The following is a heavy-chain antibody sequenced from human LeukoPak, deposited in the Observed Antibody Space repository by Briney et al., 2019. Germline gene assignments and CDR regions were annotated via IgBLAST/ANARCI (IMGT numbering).Heavy chain of an antibody. V-gene: IGHV3-53*01. J-gene: IGHJ4*02. D-gene: IGHD2-21*01. CDR1: GFIFNNYA. CDR3: ASRHCSGGDCYFAGADPFDH. Sequence: GGSLRLSCAGSGFIFNNYAMHWVRQPPGKGLEWVSVVYKDGKMFYIDSVKGRFAISRDTSKNTVYLQMNNLRAEDTAVYYCASRHCSGGDCYFAGADPFDHWGQGTLVTVSS. CDR2: VYKDGKM.